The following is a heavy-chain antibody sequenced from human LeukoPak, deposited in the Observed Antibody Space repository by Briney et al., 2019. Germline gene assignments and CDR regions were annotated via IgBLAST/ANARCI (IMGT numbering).Heavy chain of an antibody. Sequence: ASVKVSCKASGGTFSSYAISWVRQAPGQGLEWMGGIIPIFGTANYAQKFQGRVTITADKSTSTAYMELRSLRSDDTAVYYCARDLPQTDAFDIWGQGTMVTVSS. CDR2: IIPIFGTA. CDR1: GGTFSSYA. J-gene: IGHJ3*02. V-gene: IGHV1-69*06. CDR3: ARDLPQTDAFDI.